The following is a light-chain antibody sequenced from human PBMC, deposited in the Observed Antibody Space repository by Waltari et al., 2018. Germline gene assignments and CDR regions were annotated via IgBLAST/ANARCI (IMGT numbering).Light chain of an antibody. J-gene: IGKJ1*01. Sequence: EIVLTQSPGTLSLSPGERAPLSCRASQSVGRYLAWYKQQHGQAPRLLIYDASTRATGIPDRFSGGGSGTDFSLTISRLEPEDFAVYYCQMYVRLPVTFGQGTKVEI. CDR3: QMYVRLPVT. V-gene: IGKV3-20*01. CDR2: DAS. CDR1: QSVGRY.